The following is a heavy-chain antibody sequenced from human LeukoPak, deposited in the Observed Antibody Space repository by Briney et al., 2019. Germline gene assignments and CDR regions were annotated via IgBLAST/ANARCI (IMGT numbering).Heavy chain of an antibody. V-gene: IGHV3-23*01. CDR1: GFTFSSYA. CDR3: AKGTMVRGVQYGMDV. CDR2: ISGSGGST. J-gene: IGHJ6*02. D-gene: IGHD3-10*01. Sequence: GGSLRLSCAASGFTFSSYAMSWVRQAPGKGLEWVSAISGSGGSTYYADSVKGRFTISRDNSKNTLYLQMNSLRAEDTAVYYCAKGTMVRGVQYGMDVWGQGTTVTVSS.